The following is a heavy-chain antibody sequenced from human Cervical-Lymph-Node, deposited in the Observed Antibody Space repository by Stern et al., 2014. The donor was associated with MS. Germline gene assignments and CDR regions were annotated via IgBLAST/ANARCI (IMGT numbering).Heavy chain of an antibody. CDR1: GFIFSSYW. CDR2: TSSDGSST. J-gene: IGHJ4*02. CDR3: ARAPTYSQHLLN. D-gene: IGHD3-16*01. V-gene: IGHV3-74*01. Sequence: EVQLVESGGGLVQPGGSLRLSCAASGFIFSSYWMHWVRQIPGKGLLWVSRTSSDGSSTNYEDPVQGRFTISRDNAKNTVYLQMDSLRVEDTAVYYCARAPTYSQHLLNWGQGTLVTVSS.